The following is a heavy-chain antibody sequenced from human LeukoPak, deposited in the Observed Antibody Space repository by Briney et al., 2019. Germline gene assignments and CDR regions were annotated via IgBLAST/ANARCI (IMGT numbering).Heavy chain of an antibody. V-gene: IGHV4-34*01. J-gene: IGHJ3*02. Sequence: SETLSLTCAVYGGSFSGYYWSWIRQPPGKGLEWIGEINHSGSTNYNPSLKSRVTISVDTSKNQFSLKLSSVTAADTAVYYCARGRRGPNRRYDAFDIRGQGTMVTVSS. D-gene: IGHD1-14*01. CDR2: INHSGST. CDR1: GGSFSGYY. CDR3: ARGRRGPNRRYDAFDI.